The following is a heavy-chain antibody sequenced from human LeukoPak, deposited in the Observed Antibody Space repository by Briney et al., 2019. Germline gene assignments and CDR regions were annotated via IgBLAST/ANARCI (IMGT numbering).Heavy chain of an antibody. J-gene: IGHJ5*02. CDR3: ARDKGSSTYYDFWSGYCWFDP. CDR2: IKQDGSEK. Sequence: PAGPLQPPCAASAFTSSSYWMSCVRQPPGKGLDRVANIKQDGSEKYCVDSVKGRFTISRDTAKNALYLQMNSLRAEDTAVYYCARDKGSSTYYDFWSGYCWFDPWGQGTLVTVSS. V-gene: IGHV3-7*01. D-gene: IGHD3-3*01. CDR1: AFTSSSYW.